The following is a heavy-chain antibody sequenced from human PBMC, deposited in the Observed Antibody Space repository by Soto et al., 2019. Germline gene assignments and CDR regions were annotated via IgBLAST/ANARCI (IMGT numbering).Heavy chain of an antibody. CDR1: GYTLTELS. CDR2: FDPEDGET. D-gene: IGHD3-10*01. V-gene: IGHV1-24*01. J-gene: IGHJ4*02. Sequence: ASVKVSCKVSGYTLTELSMPWVRQAPGKGIEWMGGFDPEDGETIYAQKFQGRVTMTEDTSTDTAYMELSSLISEDTAVYYCATDSSMVRGVLFDDWGQGTLVTVAS. CDR3: ATDSSMVRGVLFDD.